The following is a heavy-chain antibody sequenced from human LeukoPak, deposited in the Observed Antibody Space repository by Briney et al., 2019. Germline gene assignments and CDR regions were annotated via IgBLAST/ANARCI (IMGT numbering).Heavy chain of an antibody. CDR2: IKQDGSEK. Sequence: GGSLRLSCAASGFTFSDYYMTWMRQAPGKGLEWVANIKQDGSEKYYVDSVKGRFTISRDNAKNSLYLQMNSLRAEDTAVYYCARDQGYCSGGSCYPYYYYGMDVWGKGTTVTVSS. D-gene: IGHD2-15*01. J-gene: IGHJ6*04. CDR1: GFTFSDYY. CDR3: ARDQGYCSGGSCYPYYYYGMDV. V-gene: IGHV3-7*03.